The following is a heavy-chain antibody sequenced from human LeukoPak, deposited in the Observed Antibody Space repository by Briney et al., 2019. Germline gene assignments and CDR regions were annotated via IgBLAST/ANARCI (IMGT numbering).Heavy chain of an antibody. Sequence: PGGSLRLSCAVSGFTFINAWMSWVRQAPGKGLEWVGRITTNTYGGATDYSAPVKGRFTISKDDSKNTLYLQMNSLKTDDTAVYYCAIGPGAGIHSYWGQGTLVTVSS. CDR2: ITTNTYGGAT. CDR1: GFTFINAW. CDR3: AIGPGAGIHSY. D-gene: IGHD1-1*01. J-gene: IGHJ4*02. V-gene: IGHV3-15*01.